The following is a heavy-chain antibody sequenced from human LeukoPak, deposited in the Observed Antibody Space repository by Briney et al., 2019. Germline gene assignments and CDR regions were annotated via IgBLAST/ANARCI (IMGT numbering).Heavy chain of an antibody. CDR2: ISITGRSS. V-gene: IGHV3-23*01. CDR3: VKPLVTGRLSGVFQY. Sequence: PGGSLRLSCAASGFMFNTYAMSWVRLAPGKGPEWVAIISITGRSSSYADSVKGRFTISRDNSKNTVYLEMNNLSAEDTAVYYCVKPLVTGRLSGVFQYWGQGALVTVSS. CDR1: GFMFNTYA. J-gene: IGHJ4*02. D-gene: IGHD2-21*02.